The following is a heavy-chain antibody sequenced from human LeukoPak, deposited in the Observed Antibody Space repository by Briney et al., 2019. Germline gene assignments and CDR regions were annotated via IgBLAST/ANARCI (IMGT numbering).Heavy chain of an antibody. CDR3: ARSLGHYYGSGSYYNYQGTDY. J-gene: IGHJ4*02. D-gene: IGHD3-10*01. CDR2: IYYSGST. Sequence: SETLSLTCTVSGGSISSSSYYWGWIRQPPGKGLEWIGSIYYSGSTYYNPSLKSRVTISVDTSKNQFSLKLSSVTAADTAVYYCARSLGHYYGSGSYYNYQGTDYWGQGTLVTVSS. CDR1: GGSISSSSYY. V-gene: IGHV4-39*01.